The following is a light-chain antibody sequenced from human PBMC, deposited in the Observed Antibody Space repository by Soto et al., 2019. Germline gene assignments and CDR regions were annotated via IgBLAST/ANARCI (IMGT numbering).Light chain of an antibody. V-gene: IGKV1-16*02. J-gene: IGKJ4*01. CDR2: TAS. CDR1: QHISNY. CDR3: QQYNTFPLT. Sequence: DIQMTQSPSSLSASVGDTVTITCRASQHISNYLAWFQQKPGKVPKSLIHTASTLQSGVPSKFSGSGSGTDFTLTISSLQPEDFATYYCQQYNTFPLTFGGGTKVEIK.